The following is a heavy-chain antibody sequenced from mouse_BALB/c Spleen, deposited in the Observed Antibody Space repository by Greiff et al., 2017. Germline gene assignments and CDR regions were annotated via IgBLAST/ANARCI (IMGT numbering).Heavy chain of an antibody. V-gene: IGHV1-9*01. CDR2: ILPGSGST. CDR1: GYTFSSYW. D-gene: IGHD2-2*01. CDR3: ERYGYDV. Sequence: QVQLQQSGAELMKPGASVKISCTATGYTFSSYWVEWVKQRPEHGLEWIGEILPGSGSTNYNEKFQGKATFTADTSSNTAYMQLSSLTSEDSAVYYCERYGYDVWGQGTTLTVSS. J-gene: IGHJ2*01.